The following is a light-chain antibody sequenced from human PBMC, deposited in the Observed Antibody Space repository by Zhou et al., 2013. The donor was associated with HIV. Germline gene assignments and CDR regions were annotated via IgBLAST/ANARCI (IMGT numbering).Light chain of an antibody. Sequence: DIQMTQSPSSLSASVGDRVTITCRASQSISSYLNWYQQKPGKAPKLLIYAASSLQSGVPSRFSGSGSGTDFTLTISRLEPEDFAVYYCQQYVSSPRTFGQGTKLDIK. CDR2: AAS. J-gene: IGKJ2*01. CDR3: QQYVSSPRT. CDR1: QSISSY. V-gene: IGKV1-39*01.